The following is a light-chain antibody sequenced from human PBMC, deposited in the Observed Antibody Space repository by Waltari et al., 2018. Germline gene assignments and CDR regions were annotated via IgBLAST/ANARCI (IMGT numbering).Light chain of an antibody. CDR3: QQYITSPVT. Sequence: DIVMTQSPDSLAVSLGERATINCKSSQTVMYFSNNKDYLAWYQQKPGQPPKLLIYCASTRESGVPARFSGSGSATNFTLTINSLQAEDVAVYWCQQYITSPVTFGQGTRLEIK. J-gene: IGKJ5*01. CDR1: QTVMYFSNNKDY. CDR2: CAS. V-gene: IGKV4-1*01.